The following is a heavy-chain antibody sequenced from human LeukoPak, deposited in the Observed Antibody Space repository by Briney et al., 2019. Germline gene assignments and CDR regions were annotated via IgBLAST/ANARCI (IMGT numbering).Heavy chain of an antibody. Sequence: PGGPLRLSCAASGFTFGTYWMSWDRQAPGKGLEWVANIKSDGSEKYYADSVKGRFTISRDNVKKSLYMQMSSLRAEDTAVYYCARSPTYYDFWSGYKFIDYWGQGTLVTVSS. CDR2: IKSDGSEK. D-gene: IGHD3-3*01. CDR1: GFTFGTYW. V-gene: IGHV3-7*01. J-gene: IGHJ4*02. CDR3: ARSPTYYDFWSGYKFIDY.